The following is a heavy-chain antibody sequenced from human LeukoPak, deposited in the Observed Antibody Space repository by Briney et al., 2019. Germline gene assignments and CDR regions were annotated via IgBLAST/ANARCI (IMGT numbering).Heavy chain of an antibody. CDR2: ISYDGSNK. Sequence: GRSLRLSCAASGFTFSSYAMHWVRQAPGKGLEWVAVISYDGSNKYYADSVKGRFTISRDNSENTLYLQMNSLRAEDTAVYYCARDPHTIFGVVTPYYFDYWGQGTLVTVSS. CDR3: ARDPHTIFGVVTPYYFDY. CDR1: GFTFSSYA. J-gene: IGHJ4*02. D-gene: IGHD3-3*01. V-gene: IGHV3-30-3*01.